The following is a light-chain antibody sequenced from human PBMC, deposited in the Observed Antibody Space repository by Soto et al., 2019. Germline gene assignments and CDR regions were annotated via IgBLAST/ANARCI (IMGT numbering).Light chain of an antibody. CDR3: QQYCSRTYT. CDR1: QSVSSSY. Sequence: EIVLTQSPGTLSLSPGERATLSCRASQSVSSSYLAWYQQKPGQAPRLLIYGASSRATGIPDRFSGSGSGTDFTLTISRLEPEDCAVYYCQQYCSRTYTFGQGTKLEIK. V-gene: IGKV3-20*01. J-gene: IGKJ2*01. CDR2: GAS.